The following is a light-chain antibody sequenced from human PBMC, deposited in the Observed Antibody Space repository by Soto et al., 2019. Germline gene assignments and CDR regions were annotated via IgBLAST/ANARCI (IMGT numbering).Light chain of an antibody. V-gene: IGKV3-20*01. CDR3: QHYGSSPRIT. CDR1: QTVSSSS. J-gene: IGKJ5*01. CDR2: GAS. Sequence: PGERVPLSCRASQTVSSSSLTWCQQKPGQAPGLLIYGASTRATAIPARFSGSGSGTDFTLTISSLQPEDFAVYYCQHYGSSPRITFGQGTRLEIK.